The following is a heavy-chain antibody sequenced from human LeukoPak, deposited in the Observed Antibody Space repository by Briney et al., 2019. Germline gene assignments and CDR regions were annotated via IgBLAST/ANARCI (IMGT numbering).Heavy chain of an antibody. V-gene: IGHV4-39*01. Sequence: SETLSLTCTVSGGSVSSGSYYWGWIRQPPGKGLEWIGSIYYSGSTYYNPSLKSRVTISVDTSKNQFSLKLSSVTAADTAVYYCARLGHQGFDYWGQGTLVTVSS. CDR2: IYYSGST. CDR3: ARLGHQGFDY. J-gene: IGHJ4*02. D-gene: IGHD1-26*01. CDR1: GGSVSSGSYY.